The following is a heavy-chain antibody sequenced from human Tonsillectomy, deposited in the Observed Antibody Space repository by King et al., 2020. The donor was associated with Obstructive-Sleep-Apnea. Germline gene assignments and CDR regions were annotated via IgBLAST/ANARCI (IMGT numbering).Heavy chain of an antibody. CDR2: IYYSGST. J-gene: IGHJ6*02. V-gene: IGHV4-39*07. D-gene: IGHD2-2*01. Sequence: QLQESGPGLVKPSETLSLTCTVSGGSISSSSYYWGWIRQPPGKGLEWIGSIYYSGSTYYNPSLKSRVTISVDTSKNQFSLKLSSVTAADTAVYYCARDGGYCSSTSCYYYSGMDVWGQGTTVTVSS. CDR1: GGSISSSSYY. CDR3: ARDGGYCSSTSCYYYSGMDV.